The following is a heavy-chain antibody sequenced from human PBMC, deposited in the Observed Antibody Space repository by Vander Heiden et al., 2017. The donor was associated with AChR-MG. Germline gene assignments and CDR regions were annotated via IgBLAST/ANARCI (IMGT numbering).Heavy chain of an antibody. CDR3: ARDESGNGMDI. CDR1: GFSFSTYD. V-gene: IGHV3-13*01. J-gene: IGHJ6*02. CDR2: SGTTGDT. D-gene: IGHD3-3*01. Sequence: EVKLVESGGGLVQPGGSLRLSCAASGFSFSTYDLHWVRQATGKGLEWVSTSGTTGDTYYAGSVKGRFTISRENVRNYFYLQMNSLRAGDTAVDYCARDESGNGMDIWGQGTKGTVSS.